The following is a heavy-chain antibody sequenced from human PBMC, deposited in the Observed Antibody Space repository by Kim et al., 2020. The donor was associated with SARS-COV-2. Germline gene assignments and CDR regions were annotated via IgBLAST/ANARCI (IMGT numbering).Heavy chain of an antibody. CDR3: AKDAYYDSSGSQIGY. V-gene: IGHV3-23*01. J-gene: IGHJ4*02. D-gene: IGHD3-22*01. Sequence: DSVKGRFTISRDNSKNTLYLQMNSLRAEDTAVYYCAKDAYYDSSGSQIGYWGQGTLVTVSS.